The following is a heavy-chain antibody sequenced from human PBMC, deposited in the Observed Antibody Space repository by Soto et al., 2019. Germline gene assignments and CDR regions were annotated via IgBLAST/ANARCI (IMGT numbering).Heavy chain of an antibody. CDR2: ISYDGSNK. CDR3: AKGLGSGLYYFDY. Sequence: PGGSLRLSCAASGFSFSSYAMHWVRQAPGKGLEWVAVISYDGSNKYYADSVKGRFTISRDNSKNTLYLQMNSLRAEDTAVYYCAKGLGSGLYYFDYWGQGTLVTVSS. CDR1: GFSFSSYA. V-gene: IGHV3-30-3*01. D-gene: IGHD6-19*01. J-gene: IGHJ4*02.